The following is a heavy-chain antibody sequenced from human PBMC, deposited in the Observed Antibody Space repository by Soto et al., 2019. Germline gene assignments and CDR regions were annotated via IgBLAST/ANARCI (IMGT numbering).Heavy chain of an antibody. V-gene: IGHV1-18*01. CDR3: ARDPYDFWSGYAYYYYYGMDV. CDR1: GYTFTSYG. D-gene: IGHD3-3*01. Sequence: ASVKVSCKASGYTFTSYGISWVRQAPGQGLEWMGWISAYNGNTNYAQKHQGRVTMTTDTSTSTAYMELRSLRSDDTAVYYCARDPYDFWSGYAYYYYYGMDVWGQGTTVTVSS. CDR2: ISAYNGNT. J-gene: IGHJ6*02.